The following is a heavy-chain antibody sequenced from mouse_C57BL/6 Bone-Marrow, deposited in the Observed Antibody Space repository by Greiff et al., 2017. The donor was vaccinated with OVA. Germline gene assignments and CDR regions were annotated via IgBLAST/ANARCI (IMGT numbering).Heavy chain of an antibody. V-gene: IGHV1-50*01. CDR2: IDPSDSYT. Sequence: QVQLQQPGAELVKPGASVKLSCKASGYTFTSYWMQWVKQRPGQGLEWIGEIDPSDSYTNYNQKFKGKATLTVDTSSSTAYMQLSSLTSEDSAVYYCARYYYGSSYPYWYFDVWGTGTTVTVSS. CDR1: GYTFTSYW. D-gene: IGHD1-1*01. CDR3: ARYYYGSSYPYWYFDV. J-gene: IGHJ1*03.